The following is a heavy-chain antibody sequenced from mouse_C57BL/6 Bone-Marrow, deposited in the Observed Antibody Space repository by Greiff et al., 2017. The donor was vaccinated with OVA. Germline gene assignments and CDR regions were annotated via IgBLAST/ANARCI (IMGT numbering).Heavy chain of an antibody. Sequence: DVQLLESGAELVRPGASVKLSCTASGFNIKDDYMHWVKQRPEQGLEWIGWIDPENGDTESASKFPGKATLPADTSSNTAYLQLSSLTSEDTAVYYCTTRISLYYAMDYGGQGTSVTVSS. CDR2: IDPENGDT. J-gene: IGHJ4*01. V-gene: IGHV14-4*01. CDR3: TTRISLYYAMDY. CDR1: GFNIKDDY.